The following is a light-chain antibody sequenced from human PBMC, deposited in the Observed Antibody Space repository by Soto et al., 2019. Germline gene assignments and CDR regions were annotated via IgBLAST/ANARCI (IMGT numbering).Light chain of an antibody. J-gene: IGKJ5*01. CDR3: QQLNAYPLT. CDR1: QGTSSY. V-gene: IGKV1-9*01. CDR2: GAS. Sequence: DIQLTQSPSFLSASVGDRVTITCRASQGTSSYLAWFQQKPVRAPKLLIYGASTLQSGVPARFSGSGSGTDFTLTISNLQPEDFATYYCQQLNAYPLTFGQGTRLEIK.